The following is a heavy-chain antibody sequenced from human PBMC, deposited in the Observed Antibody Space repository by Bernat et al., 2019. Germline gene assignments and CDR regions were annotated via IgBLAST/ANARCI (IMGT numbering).Heavy chain of an antibody. D-gene: IGHD3-10*01. CDR3: AIARGWGLLWFGESTSYGMDV. V-gene: IGHV3-53*01. Sequence: EVQLVESGGGLIQPGGSLRLSCAASGFTVSSNYMSWVRQAPGKGLEWVAVIDSGGSTYYADSVKGRFTISRDNSQPTLYLQMTSLGAADTAVYYFAIARGWGLLWFGESTSYGMDVWGQGTTVTVSS. CDR2: IDSGGST. CDR1: GFTVSSNY. J-gene: IGHJ6*02.